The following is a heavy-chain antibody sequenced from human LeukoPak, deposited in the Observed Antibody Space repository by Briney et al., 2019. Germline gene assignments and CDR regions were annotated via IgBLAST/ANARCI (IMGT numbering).Heavy chain of an antibody. J-gene: IGHJ4*02. CDR2: ISSSSSYI. D-gene: IGHD5-12*01. Sequence: GGSLRLSCAASGFTFSSYSMNWVRQAPGKGLEWVSSISSSSSYIYYADSVKGRFTISRDNAKNLLYLQMNSLRAEDTAVYYCARGATIEEWGDYWGQGTLVTVSS. CDR3: ARGATIEEWGDY. V-gene: IGHV3-21*01. CDR1: GFTFSSYS.